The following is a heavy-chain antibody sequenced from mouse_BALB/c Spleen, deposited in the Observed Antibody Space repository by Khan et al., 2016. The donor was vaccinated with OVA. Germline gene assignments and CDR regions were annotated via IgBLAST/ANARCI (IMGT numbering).Heavy chain of an antibody. CDR2: IDPENGNT. CDR1: GFNIKDYY. Sequence: VQLKESGAELVRPGALVKLSCKASGFNIKDYYIHWVKQRPEQGLEWIGWIDPENGNTIYDPKFLGKARITADTSSNTAYLQLSSLTSEDTAVYYCARDGYSPWFAYWGQGTLVTVAA. V-gene: IGHV14-1*02. J-gene: IGHJ3*01. D-gene: IGHD2-3*01. CDR3: ARDGYSPWFAY.